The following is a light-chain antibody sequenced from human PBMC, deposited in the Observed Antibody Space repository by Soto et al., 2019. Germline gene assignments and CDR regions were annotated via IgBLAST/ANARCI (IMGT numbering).Light chain of an antibody. CDR1: SSDVGGYGS. J-gene: IGLJ1*01. V-gene: IGLV2-14*01. CDR2: EVI. Sequence: QSVLTQPASVSGSPGQSITVSCTGTSSDVGGYGSVSWFQQHPGKAPKLMIYEVINRPPGVSNRFSGSKSGNTAYLTISGLQPEDEADYYCSSYKRTSALVFGSGTKVTVL. CDR3: SSYKRTSALV.